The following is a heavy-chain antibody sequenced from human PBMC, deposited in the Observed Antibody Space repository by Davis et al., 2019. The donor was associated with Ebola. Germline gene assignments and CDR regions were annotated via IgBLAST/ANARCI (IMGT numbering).Heavy chain of an antibody. CDR3: ARVGATVTTFDY. J-gene: IGHJ4*02. V-gene: IGHV1-2*02. CDR1: GYTFTGYY. Sequence: AASVKVSCKASGYTFTGYYMHWVRQAPGQGLEWMGWINPNSGGTNYAQNFQGRVTMTRDTSISTAYMELSRLRSDDTAVYYCARVGATVTTFDYWGQGTLVTVSS. CDR2: INPNSGGT. D-gene: IGHD4-17*01.